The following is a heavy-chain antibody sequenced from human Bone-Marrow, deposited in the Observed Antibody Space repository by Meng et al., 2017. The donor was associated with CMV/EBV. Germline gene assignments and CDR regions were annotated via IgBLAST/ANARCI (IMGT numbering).Heavy chain of an antibody. V-gene: IGHV1-2*02. CDR3: ARAGVVLPAGKSWFVR. CDR2: INSNSDDT. CDR1: GYSFTGYY. Sequence: ASVKVSCKASGYSFTGYYMHWVRQAPGQGLEWMGRINSNSDDTNYAQKFQGRVTMTRDTSISTAYMELSRLTSDDTAVYYRARAGVVLPAGKSWFVRWGQGTLVTVSS. J-gene: IGHJ5*02. D-gene: IGHD2-2*01.